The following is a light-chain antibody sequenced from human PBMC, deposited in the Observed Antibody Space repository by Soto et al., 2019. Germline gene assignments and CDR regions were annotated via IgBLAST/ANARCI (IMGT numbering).Light chain of an antibody. J-gene: IGKJ4*01. Sequence: DIHMTQSPSAMSASLGDRVTITSRASQGINTFLAWYQQKPGKAPKLLIYAASTLQSGVPSRFSGSGSGTDFTLTISSLQPEDFATYYCQQLESYPSTFGGGTKVDIK. CDR1: QGINTF. V-gene: IGKV1-17*03. CDR2: AAS. CDR3: QQLESYPST.